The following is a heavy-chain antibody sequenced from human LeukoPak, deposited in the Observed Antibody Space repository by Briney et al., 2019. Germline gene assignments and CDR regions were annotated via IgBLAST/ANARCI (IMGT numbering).Heavy chain of an antibody. Sequence: GGSLRLSCAASGFTFSSYEMNWVRQAPGKGLEWVSYISSSGSTIYYADSVKGRFTISRDNSKNTLYLQMNSLRAEDTAVYYCARGAYDYVWGSYRYIGGPFDYWGQGTLVTVSS. CDR3: ARGAYDYVWGSYRYIGGPFDY. CDR2: ISSSGSTI. V-gene: IGHV3-48*03. CDR1: GFTFSSYE. D-gene: IGHD3-16*02. J-gene: IGHJ4*02.